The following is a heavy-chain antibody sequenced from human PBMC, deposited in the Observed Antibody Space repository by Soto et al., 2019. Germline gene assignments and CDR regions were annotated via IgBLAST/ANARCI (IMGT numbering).Heavy chain of an antibody. D-gene: IGHD2-2*01. CDR1: GYTFTSYA. Sequence: ASVKVSCKAAGYTFTSYAMHWVRQAPGQRLEWMGWINAGNGNTKYSQKFQGRVTITRDTSASTAYMELSSLRSEDTAVYYCARDRAIVVVPAAPEPEKNAFDIWGQGTMVTVSS. V-gene: IGHV1-3*01. CDR2: INAGNGNT. J-gene: IGHJ3*02. CDR3: ARDRAIVVVPAAPEPEKNAFDI.